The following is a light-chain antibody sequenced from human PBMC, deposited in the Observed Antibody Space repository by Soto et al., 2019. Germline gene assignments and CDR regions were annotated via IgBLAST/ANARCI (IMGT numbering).Light chain of an antibody. V-gene: IGLV1-47*02. CDR3: ATWYGSLSVVV. CDR2: DNN. J-gene: IGLJ2*01. CDR1: SSNIGNNN. Sequence: QPVLTQPPSASGTPGQRVTISCSGSSSNIGNNNVYWYQQFPGTAPKRLIYDNNQRPSGVPDRFSGSKSGTSASLAISGLRSEDEADYYCATWYGSLSVVVFGGGTQLTVL.